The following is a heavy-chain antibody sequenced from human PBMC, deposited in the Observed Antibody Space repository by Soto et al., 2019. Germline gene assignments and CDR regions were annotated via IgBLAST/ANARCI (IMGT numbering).Heavy chain of an antibody. V-gene: IGHV4-59*01. D-gene: IGHD3-22*01. CDR2: IYYSGST. CDR3: ARDHYDSSGAFDS. Sequence: SETLSLTCTVSGGSISSYYWSWIRQPPGKGLEWIGYIYYSGSTNYNPSLKSRVTISVDTSKNQFSLKLSSVTAADTAVYYCARDHYDSSGAFDSWGQGTLVTVS. CDR1: GGSISSYY. J-gene: IGHJ4*02.